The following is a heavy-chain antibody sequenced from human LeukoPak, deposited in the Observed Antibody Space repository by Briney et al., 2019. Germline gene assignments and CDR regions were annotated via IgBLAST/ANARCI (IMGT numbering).Heavy chain of an antibody. CDR2: ITHSGTT. Sequence: SETLSLTCAVYGGSFSGYYWSWIRQSPGKGLEWIGEITHSGTTTYNPSLKSQVTISVDTSKNQFSLKLPSVSAADTAVYYCARRFKVNYVGLFGEDNNYYYMDVWGKGTPVTVSS. CDR3: ARRFKVNYVGLFGEDNNYYYMDV. J-gene: IGHJ6*03. V-gene: IGHV4-34*01. D-gene: IGHD3-10*02. CDR1: GGSFSGYY.